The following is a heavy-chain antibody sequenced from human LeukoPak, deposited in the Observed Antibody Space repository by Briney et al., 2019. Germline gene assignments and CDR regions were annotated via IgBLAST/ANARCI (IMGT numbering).Heavy chain of an antibody. D-gene: IGHD2-15*01. Sequence: ASVKVSCKASGYTFTGYYMHWVRQAPGQGLEWMGWINPNSGGTNYAQKFQGWVTMTRDTSISTAYMELSRMRSDDTAVYSCARQGGSGYCSGGSCRPMKNYYYYYGMDVWGKGTTVTVSS. CDR3: ARQGGSGYCSGGSCRPMKNYYYYYGMDV. J-gene: IGHJ6*04. CDR2: INPNSGGT. CDR1: GYTFTGYY. V-gene: IGHV1-2*04.